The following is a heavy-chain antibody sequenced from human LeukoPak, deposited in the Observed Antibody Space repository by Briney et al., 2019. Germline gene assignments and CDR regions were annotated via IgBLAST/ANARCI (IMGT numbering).Heavy chain of an antibody. J-gene: IGHJ4*02. D-gene: IGHD2-21*02. CDR2: IIPISGTA. Sequence: SVKVSCKASGGTFSSYAISWVRQAPGQGLEWMGGIIPISGTANYAQKFQGRVTITTDEFTSTAYMELSSLISEDTVVYYCARAYCGGDCYNYFDYWGQGTLVTVSA. CDR1: GGTFSSYA. CDR3: ARAYCGGDCYNYFDY. V-gene: IGHV1-69*05.